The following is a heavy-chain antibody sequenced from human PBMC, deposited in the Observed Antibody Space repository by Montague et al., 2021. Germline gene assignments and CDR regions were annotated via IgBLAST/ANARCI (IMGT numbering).Heavy chain of an antibody. V-gene: IGHV3-64D*09. CDR2: ISPNGDNT. D-gene: IGHD1-26*01. J-gene: IGHJ6*02. CDR1: GFTFSSYT. Sequence: SLRLSCAASGFTFSSYTMHWVRHVPGKGLEYVSAISPNGDNTYYAYSVKGRFTISRDNSKNTLYLQMHSLRAEDTALYYCVREAFSPNGMDVWGQGTTVTVSS. CDR3: VREAFSPNGMDV.